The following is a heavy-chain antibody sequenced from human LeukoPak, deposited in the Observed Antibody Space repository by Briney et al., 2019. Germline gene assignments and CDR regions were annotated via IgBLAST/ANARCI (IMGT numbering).Heavy chain of an antibody. V-gene: IGHV3-30*18. CDR2: ISSDGNNK. CDR1: KFSFSSYE. J-gene: IGHJ4*02. Sequence: GGSLRLSCAASKFSFSSYEMHWVRQTPGKGLEWVALISSDGNNKYYADSVKGRFTISRDNSKNTLFPQMNRLNTEDTAVYYCAKDGLNYFHYWGQGTLVTVS. CDR3: AKDGLNYFHY.